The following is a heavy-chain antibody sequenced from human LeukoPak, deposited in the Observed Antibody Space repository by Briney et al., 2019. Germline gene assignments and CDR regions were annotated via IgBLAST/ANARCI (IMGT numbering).Heavy chain of an antibody. CDR1: GYTFTDYY. J-gene: IGHJ4*02. Sequence: ASVKVSCKASGYTFTDYYVHWVRQAPGQGLEWVGWINPNSGGTNYAQKFQGRVTTTRDTSISTAYMELSRLRSDDTAVYYCARDGELRPLDYWGQGTLVTVSS. D-gene: IGHD1-26*01. V-gene: IGHV1-2*02. CDR2: INPNSGGT. CDR3: ARDGELRPLDY.